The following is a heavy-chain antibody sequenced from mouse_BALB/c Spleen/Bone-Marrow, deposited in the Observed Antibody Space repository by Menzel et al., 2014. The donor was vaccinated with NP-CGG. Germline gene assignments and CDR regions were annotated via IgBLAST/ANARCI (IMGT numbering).Heavy chain of an antibody. CDR1: GYTFXSYW. J-gene: IGHJ3*01. CDR3: TRGFAY. V-gene: IGHV1S22*01. Sequence: LQQSGSELVRPGASVKLSCKASGYTFXSYWMHWVKQRHGQGLEWVGNIYPGSGSTNYDEKFKSKGTLTVDTSSSTAYMHLSSLTSEDSAVYYCTRGFAYWGQGTLVTVSA. CDR2: IYPGSGST.